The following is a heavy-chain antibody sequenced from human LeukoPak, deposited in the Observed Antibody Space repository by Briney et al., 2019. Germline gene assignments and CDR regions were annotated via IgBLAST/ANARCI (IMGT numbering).Heavy chain of an antibody. D-gene: IGHD2-21*01. Sequence: SETLSLTCIVSGYSIGSDFYWGWIRQPPRKGVEWIASIYRSGNTYSNSSRKSRVRMSIDTSKNHFSLKLTSVTAADTAVYYCARHSVASPSDAWGPGTLVTVSS. CDR2: IYRSGNT. V-gene: IGHV4-38-2*02. J-gene: IGHJ5*02. CDR3: ARHSVASPSDA. CDR1: GYSIGSDFY.